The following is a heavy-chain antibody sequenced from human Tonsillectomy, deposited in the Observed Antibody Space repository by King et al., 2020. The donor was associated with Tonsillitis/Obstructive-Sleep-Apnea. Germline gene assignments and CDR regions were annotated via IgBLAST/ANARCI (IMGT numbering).Heavy chain of an antibody. V-gene: IGHV4-39*01. CDR3: ARHVAIFGVVPHNAFDI. CDR1: GGSISSSSYY. D-gene: IGHD3-3*01. CDR2: IYYSGST. Sequence: LQLQESGPGLVKPSETLSLTCTVSGGSISSSSYYWGWIRQPPGKGLEWIGSIYYSGSTYYNPSLKSRVTISVDTSKNQFSLKLSSVTAADTAVYYCARHVAIFGVVPHNAFDIWGQGTMVTVSS. J-gene: IGHJ3*02.